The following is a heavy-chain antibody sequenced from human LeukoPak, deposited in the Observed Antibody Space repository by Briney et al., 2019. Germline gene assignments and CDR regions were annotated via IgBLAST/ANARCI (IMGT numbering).Heavy chain of an antibody. Sequence: PSETLSLTCTVSGGSISSSSYYWGWIRQPPGKGLEWIGSIYYSGSTYYNPSLKSRVTISVDTSKNQFSLKLSSVTAADTAVYHCAREGAVAGQAFGYWGQGTLVTVSS. CDR3: AREGAVAGQAFGY. V-gene: IGHV4-39*07. J-gene: IGHJ4*02. CDR2: IYYSGST. D-gene: IGHD6-19*01. CDR1: GGSISSSSYY.